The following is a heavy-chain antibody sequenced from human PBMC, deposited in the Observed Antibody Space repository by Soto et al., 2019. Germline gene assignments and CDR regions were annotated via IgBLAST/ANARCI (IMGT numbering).Heavy chain of an antibody. CDR1: GFTFSSYS. J-gene: IGHJ5*02. V-gene: IGHV3-48*02. CDR3: AREGGNLNWFDP. CDR2: ISSSSSTI. Sequence: EVQLVESGGGLVQPGGSLRLSCAASGFTFSSYSMNWVRQAPGKGLEWVSYISSSSSTIYYADSVKGRFTISRDNAKNSLYLRMNSLRDEDTAVYYCAREGGNLNWFDPWGQGNLVTVSS. D-gene: IGHD1-26*01.